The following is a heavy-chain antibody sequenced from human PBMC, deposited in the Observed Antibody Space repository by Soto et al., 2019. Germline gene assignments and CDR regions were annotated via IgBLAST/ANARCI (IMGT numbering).Heavy chain of an antibody. V-gene: IGHV1-3*01. D-gene: IGHD3-16*01. CDR2: INAGNGNT. J-gene: IGHJ6*02. CDR1: GYTFTSYA. CDR3: ARDGAYGMDV. Sequence: APVKVSFKASGYTFTSYAMHWVRQAPGQRLEWMGWINAGNGNTKYSQKCQGRVTITRDTSASTAYMELSSLRSEDTAVYYCARDGAYGMDVWGQGTTVTVSS.